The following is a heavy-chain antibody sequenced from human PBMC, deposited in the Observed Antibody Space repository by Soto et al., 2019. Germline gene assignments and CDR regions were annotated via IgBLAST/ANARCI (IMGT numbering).Heavy chain of an antibody. CDR3: AKATMTLVVIRLDS. Sequence: GSLRLSCASSGFTFSNYAMNWVRQAPGKGLEWVSTISGRGGSTYYADSVKGRFTISRDNSKNILYLQMNSLRAEDTAVYYCAKATMTLVVIRLDSWGQGTLVTVSS. V-gene: IGHV3-23*01. D-gene: IGHD3-22*01. J-gene: IGHJ4*02. CDR1: GFTFSNYA. CDR2: ISGRGGST.